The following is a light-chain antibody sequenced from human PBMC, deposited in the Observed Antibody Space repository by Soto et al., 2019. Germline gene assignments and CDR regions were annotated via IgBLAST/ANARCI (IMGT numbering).Light chain of an antibody. CDR1: QNVYNN. V-gene: IGKV3-15*01. J-gene: IGKJ4*01. CDR3: QQYSNWPLT. Sequence: EIVLTQSPGTLSLSPGERATLSCRASQNVYNNLAWYQQKPGQAPRLLIFGASTRAAGIPARFSGSGSGTEFTLTISSLQSEDFAVYYCQQYSNWPLTFGGGTKVDIK. CDR2: GAS.